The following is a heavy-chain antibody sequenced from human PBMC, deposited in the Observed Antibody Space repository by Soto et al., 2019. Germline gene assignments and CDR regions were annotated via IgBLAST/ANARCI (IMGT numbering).Heavy chain of an antibody. V-gene: IGHV5-10-1*01. CDR3: ARQIYDSDTGPNFQYYFDS. Sequence: GESLKISCKGSGYSFAGYWITWVRQKPGKGLEWMGRIDPSDSQTYYSPSFRGHVTISVTKSITTVFLQWRGLRASDTAMYYCARQIYDSDTGPNFQYYFDSWGQGTPVTVSS. J-gene: IGHJ4*02. CDR2: IDPSDSQT. CDR1: GYSFAGYW. D-gene: IGHD3-22*01.